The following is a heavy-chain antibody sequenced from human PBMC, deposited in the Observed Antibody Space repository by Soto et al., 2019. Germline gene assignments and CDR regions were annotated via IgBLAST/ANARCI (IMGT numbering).Heavy chain of an antibody. CDR2: ISFDGSTE. CDR3: ARSRHGSGSYTHFYYGLDV. Sequence: QVQLVESGGGVVQPGRPLRLSCAASGFTFLSYAMHWVRQAPGKGLEWVAVISFDGSTEYYADSVKGRFTISRDNSKNTVYLQMNSLRSEDTAVYYCARSRHGSGSYTHFYYGLDVWGQGTTVTVSS. J-gene: IGHJ6*02. CDR1: GFTFLSYA. V-gene: IGHV3-30-3*01. D-gene: IGHD3-10*01.